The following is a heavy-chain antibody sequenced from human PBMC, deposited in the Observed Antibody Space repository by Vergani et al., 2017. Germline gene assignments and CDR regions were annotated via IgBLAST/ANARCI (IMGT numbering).Heavy chain of an antibody. V-gene: IGHV4-59*01. Sequence: QVRLQESGPGLVKPSETLSLTCSVSGDSMSGYYWSWIRQPPGKELEWIGYMYHSGSTNYNPSLETRVTISGDTSKNQFSLKLNSVTAADTAVYYCGRVADFYGVGSRLLDLWGQGILVTVSS. J-gene: IGHJ5*02. CDR3: GRVADFYGVGSRLLDL. D-gene: IGHD3-10*01. CDR2: MYHSGST. CDR1: GDSMSGYY.